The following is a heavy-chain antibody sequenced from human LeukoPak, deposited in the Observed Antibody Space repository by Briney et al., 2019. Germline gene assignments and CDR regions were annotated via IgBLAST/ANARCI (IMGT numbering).Heavy chain of an antibody. J-gene: IGHJ4*02. V-gene: IGHV4-34*01. D-gene: IGHD3-10*01. CDR2: INHSGST. Sequence: KPSETLSLTCAVYGGSFSGYYWSWIRQPPGKGLEWIGEINHSGSTNYNPSLKSRVTISVDTSKNQFSLKLSSVTAADTAVYYCARGVSSGEDYWGQGTLVTVSS. CDR3: ARGVSSGEDY. CDR1: GGSFSGYY.